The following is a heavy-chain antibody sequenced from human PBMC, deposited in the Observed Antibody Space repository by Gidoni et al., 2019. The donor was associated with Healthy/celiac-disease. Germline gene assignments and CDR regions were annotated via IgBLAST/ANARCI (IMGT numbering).Heavy chain of an antibody. J-gene: IGHJ4*02. D-gene: IGHD1-26*01. CDR3: AKDSWVYGGSYGGNFDY. CDR1: GFSFDDYA. CDR2: ISWNSGSI. Sequence: EVQLVESGGGLVQPVRYLRLSCAASGFSFDDYAMHWVRQAQGKGLEWVSGISWNSGSIGYADSVKGRLTISRDNAKNSLYLQMNSLRDEDTALYYCAKDSWVYGGSYGGNFDYWGQGTLVTVSS. V-gene: IGHV3-9*01.